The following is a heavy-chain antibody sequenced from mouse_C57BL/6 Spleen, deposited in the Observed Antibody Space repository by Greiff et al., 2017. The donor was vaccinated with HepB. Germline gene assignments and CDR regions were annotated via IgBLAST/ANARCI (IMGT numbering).Heavy chain of an antibody. J-gene: IGHJ1*03. CDR3: AREGDYYGSSWYFDV. V-gene: IGHV5-4*01. CDR2: ISDGGSYT. CDR1: GFTFSSYA. Sequence: EVQVVESGGGLVKPGGSLKLSCAASGFTFSSYAMSWVRQTPEKRLEWVATISDGGSYTYYPDNVKGRFTISRDNAKNNLYLQMSHLKSEDTAMYYCAREGDYYGSSWYFDVWGTGTTVTVSS. D-gene: IGHD1-1*01.